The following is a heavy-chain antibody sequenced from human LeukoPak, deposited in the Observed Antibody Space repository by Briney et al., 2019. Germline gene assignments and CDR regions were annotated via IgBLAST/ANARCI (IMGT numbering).Heavy chain of an antibody. CDR1: GFTFSSYW. D-gene: IGHD3-22*01. Sequence: PGGSLRLSCAASGFTFSSYWMNWVRQAPGKGLEWVANIKQDGSDKYYVDSVKGRFTISRDNAKNSLYLQMSSLRAEDTAVYYCAREASDYYDSSGGFDYWGQGTLVTVSS. J-gene: IGHJ4*02. CDR3: AREASDYYDSSGGFDY. CDR2: IKQDGSDK. V-gene: IGHV3-7*01.